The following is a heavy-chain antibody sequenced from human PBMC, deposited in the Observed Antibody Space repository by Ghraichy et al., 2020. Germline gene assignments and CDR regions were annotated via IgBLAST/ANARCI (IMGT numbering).Heavy chain of an antibody. J-gene: IGHJ4*02. D-gene: IGHD7-27*01. Sequence: GGSLRLSCAFSGFTFGSVDTNWFRQAPGRGPEWVANINGPGVRTYYADAVKGRFTISRDNAKNTLSLQMNSLRVEDTAVYYCAKDPNWGYGYWGQGTLVTVSS. V-gene: IGHV3-23*01. CDR1: GFTFGSVD. CDR3: AKDPNWGYGY. CDR2: INGPGVRT.